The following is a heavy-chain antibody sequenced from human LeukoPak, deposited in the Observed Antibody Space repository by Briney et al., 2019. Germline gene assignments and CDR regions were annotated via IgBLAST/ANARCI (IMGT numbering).Heavy chain of an antibody. CDR1: GYSFTNYW. V-gene: IGHV5-10-1*01. Sequence: GESLKISCKGSGYSFTNYWINWVRQMPGKGLEWMRRIEPIDSYTYYSPSFEGHVTISSDKSSSTAYLQWSSLEASDTAMYYCARQYYYVSGTYYNNWFDPWGQGTLVTATS. J-gene: IGHJ5*02. CDR2: IEPIDSYT. D-gene: IGHD3-10*01. CDR3: ARQYYYVSGTYYNNWFDP.